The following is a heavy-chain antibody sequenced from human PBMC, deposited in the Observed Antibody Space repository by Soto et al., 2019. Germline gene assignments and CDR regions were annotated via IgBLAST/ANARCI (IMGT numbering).Heavy chain of an antibody. D-gene: IGHD2-15*01. CDR3: ARASCSGGSCYSSSYGMDV. Sequence: ASVKVSCKASGYTFTSYDINWVRQATGQGLEWMGWMNPNSGNTGYAQKFQGRVTITTNTSISTAYMELSSLRSEDTAVYYCARASCSGGSCYSSSYGMDVWGQGTTVTVSS. CDR2: MNPNSGNT. CDR1: GYTFTSYD. V-gene: IGHV1-8*01. J-gene: IGHJ6*02.